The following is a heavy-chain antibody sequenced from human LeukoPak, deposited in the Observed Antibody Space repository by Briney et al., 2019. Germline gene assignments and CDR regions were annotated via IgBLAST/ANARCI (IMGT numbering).Heavy chain of an antibody. CDR2: IYWDDDK. Sequence: SGPTLVNPTQTLTLTCTFSGFSLNTSGVAVGWIRQPPGKAPEWLALIYWDDDKRYSPSLKSRLTITKDTSKNQVVLTMTNMDPVDTATYYCAGVSSGSSLFDYWGQGTLVTVSS. CDR3: AGVSSGSSLFDY. CDR1: GFSLNTSGVA. V-gene: IGHV2-5*02. J-gene: IGHJ4*02. D-gene: IGHD3-10*01.